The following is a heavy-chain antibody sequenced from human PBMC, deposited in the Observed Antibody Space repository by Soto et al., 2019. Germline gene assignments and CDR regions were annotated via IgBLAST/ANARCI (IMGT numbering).Heavy chain of an antibody. Sequence: SETLSLTCTVSGGSISSSSYYWGWIRQPPGKGLEWIGSIYYSGSTYYNPSLKSRVTISVDTSKNQFSLKLSSVTAADTAVYYCASGRFGELFRDYYYYGMDVWGQGATVTVSS. CDR2: IYYSGST. D-gene: IGHD3-10*01. CDR3: ASGRFGELFRDYYYYGMDV. CDR1: GGSISSSSYY. J-gene: IGHJ6*02. V-gene: IGHV4-39*01.